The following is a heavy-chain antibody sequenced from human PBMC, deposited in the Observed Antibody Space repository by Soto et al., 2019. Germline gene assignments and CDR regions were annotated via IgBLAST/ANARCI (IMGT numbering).Heavy chain of an antibody. CDR1: GGSVSSGNYF. CDR2: FYYTGST. CDR3: ARSMFYSDGINYSTFEY. Sequence: QVQLQESGPGLVKPSETLSLTCTVSGGSVSSGNYFWSWIRQPPGKGLEWIGYFYYTGSTNYNPSLNTRVTIFIDASKNQFSLRLSSVTAADTAVYYCARSMFYSDGINYSTFEYWGQGTLVTSSS. D-gene: IGHD3-22*01. V-gene: IGHV4-61*01. J-gene: IGHJ4*02.